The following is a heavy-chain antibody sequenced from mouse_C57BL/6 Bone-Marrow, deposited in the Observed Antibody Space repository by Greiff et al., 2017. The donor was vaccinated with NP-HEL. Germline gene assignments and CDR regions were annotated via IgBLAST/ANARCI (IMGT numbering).Heavy chain of an antibody. J-gene: IGHJ2*01. CDR3: ARHIYYYGSSYFDY. CDR2: ISSGGSYT. V-gene: IGHV5-6*01. CDR1: GFTFSSYG. Sequence: EVQLVESGGDLVKPGGSLKLSCAASGFTFSSYGMSWVRQTPDKRLEWVATISSGGSYTYYPDSVKGRFTISRDNAKNTLYLQMSSLKSEDTAMYYCARHIYYYGSSYFDYWGQGTTLTVSS. D-gene: IGHD1-1*01.